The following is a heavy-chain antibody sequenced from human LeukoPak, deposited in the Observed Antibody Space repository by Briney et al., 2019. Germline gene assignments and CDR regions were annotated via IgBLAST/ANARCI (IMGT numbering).Heavy chain of an antibody. CDR1: GGSISSYY. J-gene: IGHJ4*02. CDR3: ARVYSGYDLPGSLANYYFDY. Sequence: SETLSLTCTVSGGSISSYYWSWIRQPAGKGLEWIGRFYSGGSADYNPSLKSRVTMSVDTSENQFSLKLSSVTVADTAVYYCARVYSGYDLPGSLANYYFDYWGQGTLVTVSS. V-gene: IGHV4-4*07. D-gene: IGHD5-12*01. CDR2: FYSGGSA.